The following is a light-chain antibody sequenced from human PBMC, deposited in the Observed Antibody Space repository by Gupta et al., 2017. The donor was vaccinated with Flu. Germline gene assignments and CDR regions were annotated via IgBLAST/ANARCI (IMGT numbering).Light chain of an antibody. V-gene: IGKV2-28*01. J-gene: IGKJ3*01. CDR2: LGS. Sequence: DIVMTQSPLSLPVTPGEPASISCRSSQSLLHSNGYNYLDWYLQKPGQSPQLLIYLGSTRASGVPDRFSCSGSGTDFTLKISRVEAEDVGVYYCMQALQTPLTFGPGTKVDIK. CDR1: QSLLHSNGYNY. CDR3: MQALQTPLT.